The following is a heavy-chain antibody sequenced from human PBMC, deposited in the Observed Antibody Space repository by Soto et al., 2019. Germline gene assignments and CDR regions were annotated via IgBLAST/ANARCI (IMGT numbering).Heavy chain of an antibody. V-gene: IGHV1-18*01. CDR1: GYTFSRYG. CDR3: AREIYGDPGY. Sequence: QVPLVQSVAEVKKPGASLQVSCKASGYTFSRYGLSWVRQAPGQGLVWMGWISAYNGHTNYAQKLQGRVTMTTDTSPSTAYMVLRSLSSGDPAVYLCAREIYGDPGYWGQGTLVTVSS. D-gene: IGHD4-17*01. J-gene: IGHJ4*02. CDR2: ISAYNGHT.